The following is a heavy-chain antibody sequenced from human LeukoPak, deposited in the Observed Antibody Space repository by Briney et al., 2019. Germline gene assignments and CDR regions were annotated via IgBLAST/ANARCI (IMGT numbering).Heavy chain of an antibody. J-gene: IGHJ4*02. V-gene: IGHV4-34*01. D-gene: IGHD3-10*01. CDR2: ISHSGST. Sequence: SETLSLTCAVYGGSFSGYYWSWIHQPPGKGLEWIGEISHSGSTNYNPSLKSRVTISVDTSKNQFSLKLSSVTAADTAVYYCASGSAGIVVRGAGSSYFDYWGQGTLVTVSS. CDR3: ASGSAGIVVRGAGSSYFDY. CDR1: GGSFSGYY.